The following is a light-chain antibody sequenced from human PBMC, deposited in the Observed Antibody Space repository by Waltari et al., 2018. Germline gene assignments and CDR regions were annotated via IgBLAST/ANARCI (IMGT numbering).Light chain of an antibody. V-gene: IGLV1-40*01. Sequence: QSVLTQPPSVSGPPGQRVTISCTGTSSNIGAAYDAHWYQQLPGTSPKLLILANSNWPSGVPDRFSGSMSGTSASLASTGLQAEDEADYYCQSFDSSLGGYVFGTGTKVTVL. CDR3: QSFDSSLGGYV. CDR2: ANS. CDR1: SSNIGAAYD. J-gene: IGLJ1*01.